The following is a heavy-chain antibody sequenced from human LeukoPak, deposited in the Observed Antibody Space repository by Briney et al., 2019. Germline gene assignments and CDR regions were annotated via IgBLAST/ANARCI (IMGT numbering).Heavy chain of an antibody. J-gene: IGHJ5*02. D-gene: IGHD2-2*01. V-gene: IGHV1-69*04. Sequence: SVKVSCKASGGTFSSYAISWVRQAPGQGLEWMGRISPILGIANYAQKFQGRVTITADKSTSTAYMELSSLRSEDTAVYYCARDNWRYCSSTSCSVEVGWFDPWGQGTLVTVSS. CDR3: ARDNWRYCSSTSCSVEVGWFDP. CDR1: GGTFSSYA. CDR2: ISPILGIA.